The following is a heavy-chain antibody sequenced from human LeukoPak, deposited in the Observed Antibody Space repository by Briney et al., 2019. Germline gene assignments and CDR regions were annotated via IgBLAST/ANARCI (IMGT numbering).Heavy chain of an antibody. CDR1: GFTFNSYS. Sequence: GGSLRLSCAASGFTFNSYSMNWVRQAPGKGLEWVSFISSSSYTIHYADSVKGRFTISRDNGKNSLYLQMNSLRDEDTARYYCARGPAAAIDYWGQGTLVTVSS. CDR2: ISSSSYTI. D-gene: IGHD2-2*01. J-gene: IGHJ4*02. V-gene: IGHV3-48*02. CDR3: ARGPAAAIDY.